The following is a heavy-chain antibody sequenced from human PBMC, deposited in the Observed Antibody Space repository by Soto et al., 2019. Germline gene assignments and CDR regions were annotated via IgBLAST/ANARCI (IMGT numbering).Heavy chain of an antibody. CDR3: ARRNDYGGNSGYDY. D-gene: IGHD3-16*01. J-gene: IGHJ4*02. V-gene: IGHV5-51*01. CDR2: IYPGDSDT. CDR1: GYSFTNYW. Sequence: GESLKISCKGSGYSFTNYWIGWVRQMPGKGLEWMGIIYPGDSDTRYNQSLQGQVTISADKSISTTNLQWSNLKASDTAIYYCARRNDYGGNSGYDYWGQGTLVTVSS.